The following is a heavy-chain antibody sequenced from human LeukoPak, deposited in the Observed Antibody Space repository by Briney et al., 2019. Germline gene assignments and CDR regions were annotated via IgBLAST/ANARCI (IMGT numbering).Heavy chain of an antibody. Sequence: GGSLRLSCAASGFTFSSYEMNWVRQAPGKGLEWVSYISSSGSTIDYADSVKGRFTISRDNAKNSLSLQMNSLRAEDTAVYYCARENYDSSGSNGPFDYWGQGTLVTVSS. CDR1: GFTFSSYE. CDR3: ARENYDSSGSNGPFDY. J-gene: IGHJ4*02. CDR2: ISSSGSTI. D-gene: IGHD3-22*01. V-gene: IGHV3-48*03.